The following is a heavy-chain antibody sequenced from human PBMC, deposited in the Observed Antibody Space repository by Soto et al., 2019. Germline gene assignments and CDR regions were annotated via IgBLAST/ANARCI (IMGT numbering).Heavy chain of an antibody. Sequence: QVQLVQSGAEVKKPGSPVKVSCKASGGTFSRYGISWVRQAPGQGLEWMGGIIPIFGTANYAQKFQGRVTITADESTSTTYMELRSLRSEDTAVYYCARARNDNYYYGMDVWGQGPTVTVSS. CDR1: GGTFSRYG. J-gene: IGHJ6*02. V-gene: IGHV1-69*12. D-gene: IGHD3-22*01. CDR3: ARARNDNYYYGMDV. CDR2: IIPIFGTA.